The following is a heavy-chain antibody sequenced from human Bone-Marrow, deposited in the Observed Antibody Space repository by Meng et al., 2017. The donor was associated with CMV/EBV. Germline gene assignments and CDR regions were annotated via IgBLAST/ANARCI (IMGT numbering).Heavy chain of an antibody. CDR3: ARDWAHHSSSWYWDYYYGMDV. J-gene: IGHJ6*02. CDR2: INWNGGST. V-gene: IGHV3-20*04. D-gene: IGHD6-13*01. Sequence: GESLKISCAASGFTFSSYWMHWVRQAPGKGLEWVSGINWNGGSTGYADSVKGRFTISRDNAKNSLYLQMNSLRAEDTAVYYCARDWAHHSSSWYWDYYYGMDVWGQGTTVTVSS. CDR1: GFTFSSYW.